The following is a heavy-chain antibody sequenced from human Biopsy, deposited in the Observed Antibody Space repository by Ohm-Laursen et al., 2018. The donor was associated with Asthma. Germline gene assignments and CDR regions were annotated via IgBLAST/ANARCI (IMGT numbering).Heavy chain of an antibody. CDR3: ARCQVGYSSGWSLLLKKIYYSGMDV. J-gene: IGHJ6*02. Sequence: SSVKVSCKAPGGTLSNFAISWVRQAPGQGLEWLGGIMTVFVTTNYAQKFQGRVTITADESPSTAYMEATSLRSEDTAIYYCARCQVGYSSGWSLLLKKIYYSGMDVWGQGTAVTVSS. D-gene: IGHD6-19*01. CDR1: GGTLSNFA. V-gene: IGHV1-69*01. CDR2: IMTVFVTT.